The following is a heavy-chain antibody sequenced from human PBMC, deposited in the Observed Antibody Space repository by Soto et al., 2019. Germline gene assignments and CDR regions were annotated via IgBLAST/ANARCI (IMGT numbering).Heavy chain of an antibody. Sequence: QVQLQESGPGLVKPSETLSLTCSVSDDSISSTSYYWSWIRQPPGRGLEWIGFVHFSGSLHYNASLXNXXIISVDTSRRQISLKLTSVTAADTAVYFCGRGGDAHKMGRHWGQGTLVTVSS. J-gene: IGHJ1*01. D-gene: IGHD2-2*01. CDR2: VHFSGSL. V-gene: IGHV4-61*05. CDR3: GRGGDAHKMGRH. CDR1: DDSISSTSYY.